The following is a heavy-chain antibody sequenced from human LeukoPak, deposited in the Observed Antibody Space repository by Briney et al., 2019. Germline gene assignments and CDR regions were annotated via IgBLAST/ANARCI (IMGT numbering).Heavy chain of an antibody. CDR1: GYTLTSYD. CDR2: MTPNSGYT. J-gene: IGHJ2*01. V-gene: IGHV1-8*03. CDR3: ARGRDGYNFGYFDL. D-gene: IGHD5-24*01. Sequence: ASVKVSCKASGYTLTSYDINWVRQATGQGLEWMGWMTPNSGYTGYAQKFQGRVTITRNTSITTAYMELSSLRFKDTAVYYCARGRDGYNFGYFDLWGRGTLVTVSS.